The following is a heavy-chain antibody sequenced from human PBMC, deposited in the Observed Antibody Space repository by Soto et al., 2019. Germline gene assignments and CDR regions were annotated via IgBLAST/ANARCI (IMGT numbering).Heavy chain of an antibody. CDR1: GFSLSTRAVG. D-gene: IGHD3-22*01. CDR2: IYWNDDK. CDR3: AHRHEIGSFDI. V-gene: IGHV2-5*01. J-gene: IGHJ3*02. Sequence: QITLKESGPTLVKPTQTLTLTCTFSGFSLSTRAVGVGWIRQPPGKALEWLALIYWNDDKRYSPSLKNRLTITKDTSKNPVVLTVTNMDPVDTATYYWAHRHEIGSFDIWGQGTKVNVSS.